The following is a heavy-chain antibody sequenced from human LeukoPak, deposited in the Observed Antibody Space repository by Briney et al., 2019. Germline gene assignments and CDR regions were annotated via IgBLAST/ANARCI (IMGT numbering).Heavy chain of an antibody. CDR2: IYYSETT. Sequence: SETLSLTCTVSGGSISSSGYYWDWVRQPPGKGLEWIGSIYYSETTYYNPSLRSRATISVDTSKSQFSLNLRPVTAADTAVYYRARQVSDYYYYYIDVWGRGTAVTVSS. D-gene: IGHD5/OR15-5a*01. V-gene: IGHV4-39*01. CDR3: ARQVSDYYYYYIDV. CDR1: GGSISSSGYY. J-gene: IGHJ6*03.